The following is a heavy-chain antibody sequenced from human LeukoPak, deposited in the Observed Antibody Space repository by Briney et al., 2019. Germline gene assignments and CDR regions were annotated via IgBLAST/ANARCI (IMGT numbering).Heavy chain of an antibody. V-gene: IGHV3-23*01. D-gene: IGHD3-3*01. J-gene: IGHJ3*01. CDR3: VKDWSRWAFDV. Sequence: GGSLRLSCAASGFTFSSYAMSWVRQAPGKGLEWVSAISGGSTYYADSVKGRFTIFRDDSKNILYLQMNSLRAEDMAVYYCVKDWSRWAFDVWGQGTMVTVSS. CDR2: ISGGST. CDR1: GFTFSSYA.